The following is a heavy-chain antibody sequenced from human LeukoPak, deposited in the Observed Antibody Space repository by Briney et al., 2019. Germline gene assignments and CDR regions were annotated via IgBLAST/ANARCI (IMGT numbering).Heavy chain of an antibody. CDR1: GYTFTSYY. CDR2: INPSAGST. J-gene: IGHJ4*02. V-gene: IGHV1-46*01. Sequence: ASVKVSCKASGYTFTSYYMHWVRQAPGQGLEWMGIINPSAGSTSYAQTFQGRVTMTRDTSTSTVYLALSRLTSEDTAVYYCATGPTVTRLDYWGQGTLVTVSS. D-gene: IGHD4-17*01. CDR3: ATGPTVTRLDY.